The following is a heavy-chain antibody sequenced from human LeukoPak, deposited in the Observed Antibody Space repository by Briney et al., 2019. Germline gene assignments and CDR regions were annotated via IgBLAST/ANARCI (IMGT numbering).Heavy chain of an antibody. Sequence: PSETLSLTCTVSGGSITTYYWSWIRQPPGKGLEWIAYIYYSGSTNYNPSLKSRVTISVDKSKNQFSLKLSSVTAADTAVYYCARFYGSGTPTGDTLDYWGQGTLVTVSS. D-gene: IGHD3-10*01. CDR3: ARFYGSGTPTGDTLDY. CDR2: IYYSGST. CDR1: GGSITTYY. J-gene: IGHJ4*02. V-gene: IGHV4-59*12.